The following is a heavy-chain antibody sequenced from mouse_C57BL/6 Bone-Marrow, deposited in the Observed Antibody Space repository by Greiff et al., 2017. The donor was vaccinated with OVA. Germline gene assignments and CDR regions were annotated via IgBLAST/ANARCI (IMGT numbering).Heavy chain of an antibody. J-gene: IGHJ1*03. CDR2: ISSGSSTI. Sequence: EVQLVESGGGLVKPGGSLKLSCAASGFTFSDYGMHWVRQAPENGLEWVAYISSGSSTIYYADTVKGRFTISRDNAKNTLFLQMTSLRSEDTAMYYCARINYWYFDVWGTGTTVTVSS. V-gene: IGHV5-17*01. CDR3: ARINYWYFDV. CDR1: GFTFSDYG.